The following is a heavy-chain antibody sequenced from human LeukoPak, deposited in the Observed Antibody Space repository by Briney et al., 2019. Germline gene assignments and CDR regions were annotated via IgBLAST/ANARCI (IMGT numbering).Heavy chain of an antibody. CDR3: ARDYGDIPPDWYYDL. V-gene: IGHV4-59*01. CDR1: GGSFSGYY. J-gene: IGHJ2*01. CDR2: IYYSGST. D-gene: IGHD4-17*01. Sequence: SETLSLTCAVYGGSFSGYYWCWIRQPPGKGLEWIGYIYYSGSTNYNPSLKSRVTISVDTSKNQFSLKLRSVTAADTAVYYCARDYGDIPPDWYYDLWGRGTLVTVSS.